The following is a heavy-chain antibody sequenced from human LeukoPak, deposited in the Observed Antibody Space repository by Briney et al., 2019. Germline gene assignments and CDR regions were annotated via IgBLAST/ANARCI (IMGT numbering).Heavy chain of an antibody. Sequence: VASVKVSCKASGGTFSSYAISWVRQAPGQGLEWMGRIISILGIANYAQKFQGRVTITADKSTSTAYMELSSLRSEDTAVYYCAWGYGGNMFDYWGQGTLVTVSS. CDR1: GGTFSSYA. V-gene: IGHV1-69*04. D-gene: IGHD4-23*01. J-gene: IGHJ4*02. CDR3: AWGYGGNMFDY. CDR2: IISILGIA.